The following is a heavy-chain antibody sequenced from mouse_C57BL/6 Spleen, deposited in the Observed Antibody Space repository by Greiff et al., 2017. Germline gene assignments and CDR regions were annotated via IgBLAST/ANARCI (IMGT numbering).Heavy chain of an antibody. CDR3: GRCGDYPWFAD. J-gene: IGHJ3*01. CDR1: GYTFTSYW. V-gene: IGHV1-55*01. Sequence: QVHVKQPGAELVKPGASVKMSCKASGYTFTSYWITWVQQRPGQGLEWIGDISPGSGSTNYNEKFKSKATLTVDTSSNTAYMQLSSLTSEDAAVYEGGRCGDYPWFADWGQGTLVTVSA. CDR2: ISPGSGST. D-gene: IGHD2-13*01.